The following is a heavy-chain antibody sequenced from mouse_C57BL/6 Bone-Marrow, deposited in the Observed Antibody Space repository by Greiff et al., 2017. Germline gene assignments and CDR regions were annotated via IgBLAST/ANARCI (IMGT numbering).Heavy chain of an antibody. Sequence: VQLQQPGAELVMPGASLKLSCTASGYTFTSYWMHWVQQTPGKGLEWIGEIVPSDSYTNYKQKVKGKSTLTVDKSSSTACLQLSSLTSEDSAVYYCARWVVTHIDCWGQGTTLTVSS. D-gene: IGHD2-2*01. J-gene: IGHJ2*01. CDR1: GYTFTSYW. V-gene: IGHV1-69*01. CDR2: IVPSDSYT. CDR3: ARWVVTHIDC.